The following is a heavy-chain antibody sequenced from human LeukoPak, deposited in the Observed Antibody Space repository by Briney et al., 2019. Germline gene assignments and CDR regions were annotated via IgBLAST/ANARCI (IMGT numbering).Heavy chain of an antibody. CDR3: TRLTMTTVSY. CDR2: ISGSGDST. Sequence: GGSLRLSCAASGFTFSSYAMSWVRQAPGKGLEWVSGISGSGDSTYYADSVKGRLTISRDNSKNTLYLQMNSLRAEDTAVYYCTRLTMTTVSYWGQGTLVTVSS. CDR1: GFTFSSYA. D-gene: IGHD4-17*01. V-gene: IGHV3-23*01. J-gene: IGHJ4*02.